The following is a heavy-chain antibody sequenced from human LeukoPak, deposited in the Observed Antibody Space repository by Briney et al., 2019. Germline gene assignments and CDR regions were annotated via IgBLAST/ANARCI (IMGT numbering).Heavy chain of an antibody. CDR3: TTGKLVGAMDFDY. V-gene: IGHV3-15*01. J-gene: IGHJ4*02. Sequence: PGGSLRLSCAASGFTFSNAWMSWVRQAPGKGLEWVGRIKSKTDGGTTDYAAPVKGRFTISRDDSKNTLYLQMNSLKTEDTAVYYCTTGKLVGAMDFDYWGQGTLVTVSS. CDR2: IKSKTDGGTT. D-gene: IGHD1-26*01. CDR1: GFTFSNAW.